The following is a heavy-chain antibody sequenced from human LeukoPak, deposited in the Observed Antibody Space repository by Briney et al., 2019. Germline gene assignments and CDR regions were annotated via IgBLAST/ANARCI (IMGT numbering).Heavy chain of an antibody. CDR2: ISGSGGST. CDR3: ASRGWLRYYFDY. CDR1: GFTVSSNY. D-gene: IGHD5-12*01. J-gene: IGHJ4*02. Sequence: PGGSLRLSCAASGFTVSSNYMSWVRQAPGKGLEWVSAISGSGGSTYYADSVKGRFTISRDNSKNTLYLQMNSLRAEDTAVYYCASRGWLRYYFDYWGQGTLVTVSS. V-gene: IGHV3-23*01.